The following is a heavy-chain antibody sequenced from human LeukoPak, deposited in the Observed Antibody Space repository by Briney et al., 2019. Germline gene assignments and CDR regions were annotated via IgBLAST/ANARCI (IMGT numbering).Heavy chain of an antibody. CDR1: GFTFSSCA. CDR2: VSVNGGTT. J-gene: IGHJ4*02. D-gene: IGHD3-10*01. CDR3: AKELHGSGNYAFDY. V-gene: IGHV3-23*01. Sequence: GGSLRLSCAASGFTFSSCALSWVRQAPGKGLEWVSTVSVNGGTTYYANSVKGRFTISRDNSKNTLYLQMNSLRAEDTAVYFCAKELHGSGNYAFDYWGQGTLVTVSS.